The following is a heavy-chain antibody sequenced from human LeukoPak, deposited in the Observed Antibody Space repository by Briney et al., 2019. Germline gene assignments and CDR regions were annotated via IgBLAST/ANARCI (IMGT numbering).Heavy chain of an antibody. J-gene: IGHJ5*02. Sequence: TGGSLRLSCAASGFTFSSYAMHWVRQAPGKGLEWVAVISYDGSNKYYADSVKGRFTISRDNSKNTLYLQMNSLRAEDTAVYYCAKDPFPQQQLVTHWFDPWGQGTLVTVSS. CDR2: ISYDGSNK. V-gene: IGHV3-30*04. CDR3: AKDPFPQQQLVTHWFDP. CDR1: GFTFSSYA. D-gene: IGHD6-13*01.